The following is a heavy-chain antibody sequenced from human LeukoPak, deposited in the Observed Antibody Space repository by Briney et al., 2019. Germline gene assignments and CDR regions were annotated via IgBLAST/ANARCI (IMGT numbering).Heavy chain of an antibody. CDR2: IIPIFGTA. J-gene: IGHJ3*02. CDR3: ARIGAVAGPRGAFDI. D-gene: IGHD6-19*01. Sequence: ASVKVSCKASGGTFSSYAISWVRQAPGQGLEWMGGIIPIFGTANYAQKFQGRVTITADESTSTAYMELSSLRSEDTAVYYCARIGAVAGPRGAFDIWGQGTVVTVSS. V-gene: IGHV1-69*13. CDR1: GGTFSSYA.